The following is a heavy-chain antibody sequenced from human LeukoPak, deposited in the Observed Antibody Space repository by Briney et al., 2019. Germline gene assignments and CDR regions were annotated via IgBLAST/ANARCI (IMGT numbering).Heavy chain of an antibody. J-gene: IGHJ4*02. Sequence: PGGSLRLSCAASGFTFSSYAMHWVRQAPGKGLEWVAVISYDGSNKYYADSVKGRFTISRDNSKNMLYLQMNSLRAEDTAVYYCARPRGIYGDFLVYWGQGTLVTVSS. V-gene: IGHV3-30-3*01. CDR2: ISYDGSNK. D-gene: IGHD4-17*01. CDR3: ARPRGIYGDFLVY. CDR1: GFTFSSYA.